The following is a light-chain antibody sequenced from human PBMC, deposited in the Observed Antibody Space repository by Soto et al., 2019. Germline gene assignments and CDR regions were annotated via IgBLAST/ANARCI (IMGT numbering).Light chain of an antibody. Sequence: QSVLTQPPSVSGAPGQRVTISCTGSSSNIGAGYDVHWYQQLPGTAPKLLIYDNNNRPSGVPDRFSGSKSGTSASLAITGLQAEDEADYYCQSFGGSLSGGVFGGGTKLTVL. V-gene: IGLV1-40*01. CDR3: QSFGGSLSGGV. CDR2: DNN. J-gene: IGLJ3*02. CDR1: SSNIGAGYD.